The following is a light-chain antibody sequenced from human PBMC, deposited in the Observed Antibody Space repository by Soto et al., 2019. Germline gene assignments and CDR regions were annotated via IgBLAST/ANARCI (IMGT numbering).Light chain of an antibody. CDR2: AAS. Sequence: VEMTQSPASLSVSLGERATLSCRASQSVSSYLAWYQQKPGQAPRLLIYAASSRATGIPVRFSGSGSGTEFTLTISSLQSEDFAVYYCQQYNNWPLTFGQGTRLEIK. V-gene: IGKV3-15*01. J-gene: IGKJ5*01. CDR3: QQYNNWPLT. CDR1: QSVSSY.